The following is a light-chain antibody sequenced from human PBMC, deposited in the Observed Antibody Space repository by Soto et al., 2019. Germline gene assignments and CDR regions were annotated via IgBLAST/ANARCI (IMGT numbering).Light chain of an antibody. CDR2: DAS. V-gene: IGKV3-11*01. J-gene: IGKJ4*01. Sequence: EIVLIQSPATLSLSPGERATLSCRASQSVSSSLAWYQQNPGQAPRLLIFDASNRATGIPVRFSGSGSGTDFTLTLSSLEPEDFTVYYCQQHINWPLTFGGGTRVEIK. CDR1: QSVSSS. CDR3: QQHINWPLT.